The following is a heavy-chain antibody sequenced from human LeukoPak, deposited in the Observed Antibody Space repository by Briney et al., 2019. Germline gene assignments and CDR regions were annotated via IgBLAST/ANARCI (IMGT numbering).Heavy chain of an antibody. CDR3: ARTPGNGMHYFDC. V-gene: IGHV3-23*01. J-gene: IGHJ4*02. D-gene: IGHD2-8*01. Sequence: GGSLRLSCAASGFTFSNYAMSWVRQAPGKGLEWVSAISGSGGSTYYADSVKGRFTISRDNSKNTLYLQMNSLRAEDTAVYYCARTPGNGMHYFDCWGQGTLVTVSS. CDR2: ISGSGGST. CDR1: GFTFSNYA.